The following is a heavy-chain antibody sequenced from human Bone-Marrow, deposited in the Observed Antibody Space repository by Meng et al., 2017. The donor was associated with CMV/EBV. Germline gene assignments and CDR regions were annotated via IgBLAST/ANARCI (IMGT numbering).Heavy chain of an antibody. CDR3: AWGSETYYFDY. CDR2: IRAYNGNT. V-gene: IGHV1-18*01. CDR1: GYTFTSYG. D-gene: IGHD3-16*01. J-gene: IGHJ4*02. Sequence: QVQQVHSGAEVNKPGSSVKFSCKASGYTFTSYGISWVRQAPGQGLEWMGWIRAYNGNTNYAQKLQGRVTMTTDTSTSTAYMELRSLRSDDTAVYYCAWGSETYYFDYWGQGTLVTVSS.